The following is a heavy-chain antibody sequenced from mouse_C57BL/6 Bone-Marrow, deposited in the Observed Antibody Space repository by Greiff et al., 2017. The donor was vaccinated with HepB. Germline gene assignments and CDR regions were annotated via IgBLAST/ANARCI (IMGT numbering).Heavy chain of an antibody. CDR2: IHPNSGST. V-gene: IGHV1-64*01. J-gene: IGHJ3*01. CDR1: GYTFTSYW. CDR3: ARWTTVVAEGAWFAY. Sequence: QVQLKQPGAELVKPGASVKLSCKASGYTFTSYWMHWVKQRPGQGLEWIGMIHPNSGSTNYNEKFKSKATLTVDKSSSTAYMQLSSLTSEDSAVYYCARWTTVVAEGAWFAYWGQGTLVTVSA. D-gene: IGHD1-1*01.